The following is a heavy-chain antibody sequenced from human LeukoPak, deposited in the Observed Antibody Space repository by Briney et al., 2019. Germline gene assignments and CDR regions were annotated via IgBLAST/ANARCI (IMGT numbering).Heavy chain of an antibody. CDR2: ISYDGSKK. CDR1: GFTLNSYD. CDR3: ARGRYYDSSGYYLYYYYGMDV. V-gene: IGHV3-30-3*01. J-gene: IGHJ6*02. Sequence: GGSLRLSCAASGFTLNSYDMHWVRQAPGKGLEWVAVISYDGSKKYYADSVKGRFTISRDNSKNTLNLQMNSLRAEDTSFYYCARGRYYDSSGYYLYYYYGMDVWGQGTTVTVSS. D-gene: IGHD3-22*01.